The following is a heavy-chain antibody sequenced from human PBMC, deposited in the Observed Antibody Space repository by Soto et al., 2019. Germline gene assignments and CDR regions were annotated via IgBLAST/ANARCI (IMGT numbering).Heavy chain of an antibody. CDR1: GGSISSSSYY. CDR3: ARHLGGTSWLKYYYGMDV. Sequence: PSETLSLTCTVSGGSISSSSYYWGWIRQPPGKGLEWIGSIYYSGSTYYNPSLKSRVTISVDTSKNQFSLKLSSVTAADTAVYYCARHLGGTSWLKYYYGMDVWGQGTTVTVSS. J-gene: IGHJ6*02. D-gene: IGHD3-22*01. V-gene: IGHV4-39*01. CDR2: IYYSGST.